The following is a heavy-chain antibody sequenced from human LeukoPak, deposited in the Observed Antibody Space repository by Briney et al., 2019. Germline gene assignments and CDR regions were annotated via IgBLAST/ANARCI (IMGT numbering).Heavy chain of an antibody. Sequence: GGSLRLSCAASGFTFDDYAMHWVRQAPGKGLEWVSGISWNSGSIGYADSVKGRFTISRDNAKNSLYLQMNSLRAEDTALYYCAKDIARMGAFDIWGQGTMVTVSS. CDR3: AKDIARMGAFDI. CDR1: GFTFDDYA. D-gene: IGHD1-14*01. CDR2: ISWNSGSI. V-gene: IGHV3-9*01. J-gene: IGHJ3*02.